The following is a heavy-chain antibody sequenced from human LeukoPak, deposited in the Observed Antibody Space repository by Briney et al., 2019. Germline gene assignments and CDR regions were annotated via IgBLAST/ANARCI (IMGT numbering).Heavy chain of an antibody. CDR2: ISDTGNTI. Sequence: PGGSLRLSCAASGFTFRDYYMSWISQARGKGLEWVSYISDTGNTIYYADSVKGRFTISRDNAKNSLYLQMNSLRAEDTAVYYCARAGYFYYYMDVWGKGTTVTVSS. V-gene: IGHV3-11*01. CDR1: GFTFRDYY. J-gene: IGHJ6*03. CDR3: ARAGYFYYYMDV.